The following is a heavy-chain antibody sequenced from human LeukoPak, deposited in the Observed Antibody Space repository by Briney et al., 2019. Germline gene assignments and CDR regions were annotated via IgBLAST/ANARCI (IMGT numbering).Heavy chain of an antibody. Sequence: SETLSLTCTVSHYSISSNYYWGWIRQPPGKGLEWIGSIYHSGSTYYNPSLKSRVTISVDTSKNQFSLKLTSVTAADTAVYYCARSSGYMSSWGQGTLVTVSS. D-gene: IGHD3-22*01. V-gene: IGHV4-38-2*02. CDR2: IYHSGST. CDR3: ARSSGYMSS. J-gene: IGHJ5*02. CDR1: HYSISSNYY.